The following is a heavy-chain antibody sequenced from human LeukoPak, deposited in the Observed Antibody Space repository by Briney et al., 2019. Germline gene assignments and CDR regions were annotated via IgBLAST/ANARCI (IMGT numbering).Heavy chain of an antibody. D-gene: IGHD6-6*01. Sequence: GGSLRLSCAASGFTVSSNYMSWVRQAPGKGLEYVSAISSNGGSTYYANSVKGRFTISRDNSKNTLYLQMGSLRAEDMAVYYCARDQRSYSSSSFDYWGQGTLVTVSS. CDR1: GFTVSSNY. J-gene: IGHJ4*02. CDR2: ISSNGGST. V-gene: IGHV3-64*01. CDR3: ARDQRSYSSSSFDY.